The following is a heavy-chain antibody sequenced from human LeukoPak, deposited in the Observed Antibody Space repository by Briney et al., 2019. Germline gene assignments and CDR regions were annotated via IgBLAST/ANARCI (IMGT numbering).Heavy chain of an antibody. CDR2: IYHSGST. CDR3: ARHPIAVAATGFDY. D-gene: IGHD6-19*01. V-gene: IGHV4-59*08. Sequence: SETLSLTCTVSGGPISRYYWIWIRQPPGKGLEGIGYIYHSGSTNYNPPLKSRVTISVETSKNQFSLKLSSVTAADAAVYYGARHPIAVAATGFDYWGQGTLVTVSS. CDR1: GGPISRYY. J-gene: IGHJ4*02.